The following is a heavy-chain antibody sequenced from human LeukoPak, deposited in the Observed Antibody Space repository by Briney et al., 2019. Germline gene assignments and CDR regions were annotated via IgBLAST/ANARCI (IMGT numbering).Heavy chain of an antibody. CDR3: ARAIGVTIFPRQLDY. Sequence: GESLKISCKGSGYSFTSYWIGWVRQMPGKGLEWMGIIYPGDSDTRYSPSFQGQVTISADKSISTAYLQWSSLKASDTAMYYCARAIGVTIFPRQLDYWGQGTLVTVSS. D-gene: IGHD3-9*01. CDR1: GYSFTSYW. CDR2: IYPGDSDT. V-gene: IGHV5-51*01. J-gene: IGHJ4*02.